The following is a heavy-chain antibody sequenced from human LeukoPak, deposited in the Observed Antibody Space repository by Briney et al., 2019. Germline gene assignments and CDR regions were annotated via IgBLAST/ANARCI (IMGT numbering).Heavy chain of an antibody. Sequence: PGGSLRLSCAASGFTFSTSWMTWVRQAPGKGLDWLGNINPDGSTINYVDSVKGRFTFSRDNAKNSLYLQLNSLRAEDTAVFYCARDSGYNAFDIWGQGTMVTVSS. CDR1: GFTFSTSW. CDR2: INPDGSTI. CDR3: ARDSGYNAFDI. V-gene: IGHV3-7*01. J-gene: IGHJ3*02. D-gene: IGHD5-12*01.